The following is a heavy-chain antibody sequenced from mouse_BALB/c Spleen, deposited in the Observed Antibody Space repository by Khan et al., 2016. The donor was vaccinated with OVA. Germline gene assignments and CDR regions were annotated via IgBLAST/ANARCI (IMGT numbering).Heavy chain of an antibody. V-gene: IGHV1-7*01. J-gene: IGHJ4*01. D-gene: IGHD2-14*01. CDR1: GYTFTTHW. Sequence: QVQLHQSGAERAKPGASVKMSCKASGYTFTTHWMHWVKQRPGQGLEWIGYINPTTGFSEFNHKFKDKATLTADTSSSTAYMQLSSLTSEDSAVYYCARVGYAYAMDYWGQGTSVTVSS. CDR2: INPTTGFS. CDR3: ARVGYAYAMDY.